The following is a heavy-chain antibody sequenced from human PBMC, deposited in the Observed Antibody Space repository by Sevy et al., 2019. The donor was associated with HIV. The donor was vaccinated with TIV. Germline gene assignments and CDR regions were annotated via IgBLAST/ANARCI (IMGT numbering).Heavy chain of an antibody. CDR1: GFTFSSYW. Sequence: GGSLRLSCAASGFTFSSYWMTWVRQAPGKGLEWVANIKQDMSEKYYADSVKGGFTISRDNARNSLYLQMESLRAEDTAVDYCAGAQQVTMLVVIGGLYFDFWGQGTMVTVSS. CDR3: AGAQQVTMLVVIGGLYFDF. J-gene: IGHJ4*02. CDR2: IKQDMSEK. D-gene: IGHD3-22*01. V-gene: IGHV3-7*01.